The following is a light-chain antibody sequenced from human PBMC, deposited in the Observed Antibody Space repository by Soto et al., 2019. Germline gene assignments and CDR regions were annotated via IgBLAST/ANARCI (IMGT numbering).Light chain of an antibody. CDR3: QQYSAWPLT. J-gene: IGKJ4*01. V-gene: IGKV3-15*01. Sequence: EVMMTQSPATLSVSPGERATLSCRASQSVRNSYLAWYQQKPGQPPRLLIYGVSTRATGIPARFSGSGSGTEFTLTISSLQSEDFAVYYCQQYSAWPLTFGGGTKVEI. CDR2: GVS. CDR1: QSVRNSY.